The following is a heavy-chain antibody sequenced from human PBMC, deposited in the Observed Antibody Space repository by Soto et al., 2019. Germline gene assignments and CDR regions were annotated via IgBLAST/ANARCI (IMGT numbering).Heavy chain of an antibody. CDR2: ISAYNGNT. V-gene: IGHV1-18*01. J-gene: IGHJ6*02. CDR1: GYTFTSYG. CDR3: ARDWWGFLEWLKPPHYYYGMDV. Sequence: ASVKVSCKXSGYTFTSYGISWVRQAPGQGLEWMGCISAYNGNTNYAQKLQGRVTMTTDTYTGTAYMELRSLRSDDTAVYYCARDWWGFLEWLKPPHYYYGMDVWGQGTTVTVSS. D-gene: IGHD3-3*01.